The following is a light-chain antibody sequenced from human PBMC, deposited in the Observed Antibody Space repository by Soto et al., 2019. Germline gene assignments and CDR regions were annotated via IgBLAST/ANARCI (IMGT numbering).Light chain of an antibody. CDR1: SGHSSYA. CDR2: LNGDGSH. V-gene: IGLV4-69*01. CDR3: QTWDTGIRV. Sequence: QPVLTQSPSAFASLGASDKLTCTLSSGHSSYAIAWHQQQPEKGPRYLMKLNGDGSHDKGDGIPDRFSGSSSGAERYLTISSLQSEDEADYYCQTWDTGIRVFGGGTKLTVL. J-gene: IGLJ2*01.